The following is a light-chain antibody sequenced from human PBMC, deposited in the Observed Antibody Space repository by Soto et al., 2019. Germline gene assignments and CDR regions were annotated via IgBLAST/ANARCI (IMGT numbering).Light chain of an antibody. V-gene: IGKV3-11*01. Sequence: LTQSPGTLSLFPGERVTLSCSASRGVTNYLAWYQHKPGQAPRLLISSASDRATGIPVRFSGSGSGTDFTLTISSLEPEDSAVYYCQQRSNWPPTFGQGTKVEIK. CDR3: QQRSNWPPT. J-gene: IGKJ1*01. CDR2: SAS. CDR1: RGVTNY.